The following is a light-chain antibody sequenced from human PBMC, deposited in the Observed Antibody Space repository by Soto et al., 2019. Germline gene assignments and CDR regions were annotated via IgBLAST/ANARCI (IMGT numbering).Light chain of an antibody. Sequence: QSVLTQPASVSGSPGQSITISCTGTSSDIGGYKYVSWYQQHPGKVPKLLIYDVNNRPSGVSDRFSGSKSGNTASLTISGLQAEDEAEYYCSSYTSGTSLIFGGGTKVTVL. CDR1: SSDIGGYKY. V-gene: IGLV2-14*03. J-gene: IGLJ2*01. CDR3: SSYTSGTSLI. CDR2: DVN.